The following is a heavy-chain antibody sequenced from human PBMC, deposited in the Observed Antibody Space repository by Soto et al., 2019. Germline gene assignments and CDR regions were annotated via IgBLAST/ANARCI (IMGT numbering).Heavy chain of an antibody. D-gene: IGHD3-22*01. J-gene: IGHJ6*02. V-gene: IGHV3-74*01. CDR3: ARFLWGGDSSGYYSHYYYYGMDV. Sequence: PGGSLRLSCAASGFTFSNYWMDWVRQVPGKGLMWVSRINSDGSSTVYADSVKGRFTISRDNAKSTLYLQMNSLTAEDTAVYYCARFLWGGDSSGYYSHYYYYGMDVWGQGTTVTVSS. CDR1: GFTFSNYW. CDR2: INSDGSST.